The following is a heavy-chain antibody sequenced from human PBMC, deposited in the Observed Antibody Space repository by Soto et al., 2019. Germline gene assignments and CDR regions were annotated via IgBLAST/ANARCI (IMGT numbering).Heavy chain of an antibody. CDR1: GFFFSTNG. J-gene: IGHJ6*02. D-gene: IGHD3-3*01. Sequence: GESLRLSCAVSGFFFSTNGIHWVRHAQGKGMEWVAVITDDRSNKYYADSVKGRFTISRDNTRNTLYLQMNGLRAEDTAVYYCARCRVDDFYSAGTNVWGQGTTVTVSS. V-gene: IGHV3-30*03. CDR3: ARCRVDDFYSAGTNV. CDR2: ITDDRSNK.